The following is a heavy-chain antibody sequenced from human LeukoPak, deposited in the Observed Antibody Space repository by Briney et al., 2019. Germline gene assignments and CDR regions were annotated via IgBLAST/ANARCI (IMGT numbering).Heavy chain of an antibody. CDR2: SRNKANSYTT. CDR3: VREEYSSGWYEIDY. CDR1: GFTFSDHY. Sequence: PGGSLRLSCAASGFTFSDHYMDWVRQAPGKGLEWVGRSRNKANSYTTQYAASVKGRFIISRDDSKNSLYLQMNSLKTEDTAVYYCVREEYSSGWYEIDYWGQGTLVTVSS. V-gene: IGHV3-72*01. J-gene: IGHJ4*02. D-gene: IGHD6-19*01.